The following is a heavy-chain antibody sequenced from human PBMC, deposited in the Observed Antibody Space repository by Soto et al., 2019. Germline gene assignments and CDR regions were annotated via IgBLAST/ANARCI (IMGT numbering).Heavy chain of an antibody. CDR3: ARGFATTGYRVDY. J-gene: IGHJ4*02. Sequence: EVQLLESGGGLVQPGGSLRLSCAASGFTFSNYAMTWVRQAPGKGLQWVSAISGSGSSTKYADSVKGRFTSSRDNSKSTLSLQMNSLRGEDMAVYFCARGFATTGYRVDYWGQGTLVTVSS. CDR2: ISGSGSST. D-gene: IGHD3-9*01. CDR1: GFTFSNYA. V-gene: IGHV3-23*01.